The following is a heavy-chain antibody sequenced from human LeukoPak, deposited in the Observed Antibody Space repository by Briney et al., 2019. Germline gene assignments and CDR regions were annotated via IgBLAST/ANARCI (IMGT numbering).Heavy chain of an antibody. V-gene: IGHV3-13*01. D-gene: IGHD2-2*02. CDR3: ARGIFCNTTTCFTVRAFEI. J-gene: IGHJ3*02. CDR1: GFTFSTYD. CDR2: IGTQGDT. Sequence: GGSLRLSCAASGFTFSTYDMHWVRHGTGEGLEWVSGIGTQGDTHYPDSVKGRFTISRENADNSLYLQMNSLRAGDTAVYYCARGIFCNTTTCFTVRAFEIWGQGTMVTVSS.